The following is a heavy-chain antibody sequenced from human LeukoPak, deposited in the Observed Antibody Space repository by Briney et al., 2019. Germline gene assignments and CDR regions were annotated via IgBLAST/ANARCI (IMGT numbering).Heavy chain of an antibody. Sequence: GGSLRLSCAASGFTFSSYSMNWVRQAPGKGLEWVSSISSSSSYIYYADSVKGRFTISRDNAKNSLYLQMNNLRAEDTAVYYCAREQVHYYGSGSYGEDAFDIWGQGTTVTVSS. CDR1: GFTFSSYS. CDR2: ISSSSSYI. J-gene: IGHJ3*02. CDR3: AREQVHYYGSGSYGEDAFDI. V-gene: IGHV3-21*01. D-gene: IGHD3-10*01.